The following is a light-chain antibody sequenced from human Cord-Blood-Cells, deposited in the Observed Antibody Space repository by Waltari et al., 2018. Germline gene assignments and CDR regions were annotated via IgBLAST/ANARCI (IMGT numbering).Light chain of an antibody. V-gene: IGLV3-1*01. CDR2: QDS. J-gene: IGLJ3*02. CDR1: KLGDKY. Sequence: SYELTQPPSVSVSPGQTASITCSGDKLGDKYARWYQQKPGQSPVLVIYQDSKRPSGIPERFSGSNSGNTATLTISGTQAMDEADYYCQAWDSSTAGGVFGGGTKLTVL. CDR3: QAWDSSTAGGV.